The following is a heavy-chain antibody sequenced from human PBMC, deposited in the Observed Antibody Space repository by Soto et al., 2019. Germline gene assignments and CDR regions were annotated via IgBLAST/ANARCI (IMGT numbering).Heavy chain of an antibody. D-gene: IGHD1-26*01. CDR2: MQPSTGRT. V-gene: IGHV1-8*01. Sequence: ASVMVSCKASGYSFTSLDINWVRQTAGQGLEWMGWMQPSTGRTGYAQKFQGRVTMTRDTSINTAYMELTTLTSDDTAFYYCARGVSAGVDYWGQGTLVTVYS. CDR3: ARGVSAGVDY. CDR1: GYSFTSLD. J-gene: IGHJ4*02.